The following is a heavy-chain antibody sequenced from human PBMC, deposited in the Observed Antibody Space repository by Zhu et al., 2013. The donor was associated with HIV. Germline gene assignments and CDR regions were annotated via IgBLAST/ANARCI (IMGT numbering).Heavy chain of an antibody. CDR1: GGTFSSYA. CDR3: ARGRATGTPDDYYYGMDV. D-gene: IGHD1-1*01. J-gene: IGHJ6*02. Sequence: QVQLVQSGAEVKKPGSSVKVSCKASGGTFSSYAISWVRQAPGQGLEWMGGIIPIFGTANYAQKFQGRVTITADKSTSTAYMELSSLRSEDTAVYYCARGRATGTPDDYYYGMDVWGQGTTVTVSS. CDR2: IIPIFGTA. V-gene: IGHV1-69*06.